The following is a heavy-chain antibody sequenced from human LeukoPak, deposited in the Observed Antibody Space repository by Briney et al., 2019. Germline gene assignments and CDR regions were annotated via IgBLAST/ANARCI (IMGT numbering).Heavy chain of an antibody. V-gene: IGHV4-39*02. J-gene: IGHJ4*02. CDR1: GGSISSSSYY. CDR2: IYYSGST. Sequence: ASETLSLTCTVSGGSISSSSYYWGWIRQPPGKGLEWIGSIYYSGSTYYNPSLKSRVTISVDTSKNQFSLKLSSVTAADTAMYYCARDYNNYIVDHWGQGALVTVSS. D-gene: IGHD3-10*01. CDR3: ARDYNNYIVDH.